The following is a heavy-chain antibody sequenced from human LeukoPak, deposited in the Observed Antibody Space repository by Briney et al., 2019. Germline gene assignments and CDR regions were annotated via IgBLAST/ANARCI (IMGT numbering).Heavy chain of an antibody. V-gene: IGHV4-59*12. D-gene: IGHD5-12*01. CDR2: IYYSGST. J-gene: IGHJ4*02. Sequence: SETLSLTCTVSGGSISSYYWSWIRQPPGKGLEWIGYIYYSGSTNYNPSLKSRVTISVDTSKNQFSLKLSSVTAADTAVYYCARVITGYSGYSVYFDYWGQGTLVTVSS. CDR3: ARVITGYSGYSVYFDY. CDR1: GGSISSYY.